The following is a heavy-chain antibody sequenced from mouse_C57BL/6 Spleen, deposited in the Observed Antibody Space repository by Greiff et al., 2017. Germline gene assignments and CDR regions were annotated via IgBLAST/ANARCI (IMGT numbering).Heavy chain of an antibody. Sequence: EVKLKQSGAELVKPGASVKLSCTASGFNIKDYYMHWVKQRTEQGLEWIGRIDPEDGETKYAPKFQGKATITADTSSNTAYLQLSSLTSEDTAVYYCAREGGITTVVERAWFAYWGQGTLVTVSA. CDR1: GFNIKDYY. CDR2: IDPEDGET. CDR3: AREGGITTVVERAWFAY. V-gene: IGHV14-2*01. D-gene: IGHD1-1*01. J-gene: IGHJ3*01.